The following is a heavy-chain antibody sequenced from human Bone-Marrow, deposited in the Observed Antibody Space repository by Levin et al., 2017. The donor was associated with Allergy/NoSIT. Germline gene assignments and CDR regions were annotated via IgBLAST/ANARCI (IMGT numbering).Heavy chain of an antibody. CDR1: GYTFTEYY. CDR3: AREENGAFDY. J-gene: IGHJ4*02. Sequence: PGESLKISCKTSGYTFTEYYIHWVRQAPGQGLEKMGWINPKSGGISYAQNFQGRVAMTRDTSISTAYMELSGLTPDDTATYFCAREENGAFDYWGQGSLVIVSS. V-gene: IGHV1-2*02. CDR2: INPKSGGI. D-gene: IGHD4-17*01.